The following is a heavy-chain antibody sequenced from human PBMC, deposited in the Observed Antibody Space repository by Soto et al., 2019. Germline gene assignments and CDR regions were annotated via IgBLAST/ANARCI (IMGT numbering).Heavy chain of an antibody. Sequence: EVQLVESGGGLVKPGGSLRLSCAASDFTISNAWMNWVRQAPGKGLEWVGRIKTKTEGEATDYAAPLKGRFTISSDDSKNTLFLQMNSLKTEDTAVYYCTTGSVEGVWGQGATVTVSS. J-gene: IGHJ6*02. CDR2: IKTKTEGEAT. CDR1: DFTISNAW. V-gene: IGHV3-15*07. D-gene: IGHD2-15*01. CDR3: TTGSVEGV.